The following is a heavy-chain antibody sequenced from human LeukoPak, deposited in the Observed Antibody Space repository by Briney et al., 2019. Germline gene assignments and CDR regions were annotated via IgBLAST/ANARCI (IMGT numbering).Heavy chain of an antibody. D-gene: IGHD3-10*01. CDR3: ARDRSDYYGSGSHSDY. CDR1: GFTVSSNY. J-gene: IGHJ4*02. CDR2: IYSGGST. V-gene: IGHV3-66*01. Sequence: GGSLRLSCAASGFTVSSNYMSWVRQAPGKGLEWVSVIYSGGSTYYADSVKGRFTISRDNSKNTLYLQMNSLRAEDTAVYYCARDRSDYYGSGSHSDYWGQGTLVTVSS.